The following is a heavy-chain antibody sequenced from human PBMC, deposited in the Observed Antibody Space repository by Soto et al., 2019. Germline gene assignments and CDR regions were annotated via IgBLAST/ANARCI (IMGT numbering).Heavy chain of an antibody. Sequence: QVHLVQSGAEVKKPGASVKVSCKASGYNFIDYDINWVRQSTGQGLEWMGWMTPNSGNTGYAQKFQGRVTLTRDTSIGAAYIELSSLKSEDTAVYYCARNPYGSGLFGPWGQGTLVTVSS. V-gene: IGHV1-8*01. CDR3: ARNPYGSGLFGP. J-gene: IGHJ5*02. CDR1: GYNFIDYD. CDR2: MTPNSGNT. D-gene: IGHD6-19*01.